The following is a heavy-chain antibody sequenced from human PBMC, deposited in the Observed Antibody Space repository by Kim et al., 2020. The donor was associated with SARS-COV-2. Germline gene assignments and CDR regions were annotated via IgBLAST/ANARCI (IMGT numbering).Heavy chain of an antibody. D-gene: IGHD1-20*01. J-gene: IGHJ6*02. V-gene: IGHV3-33*01. Sequence: GGSLRLSCAASGFTFSSYGMHWVRQAPGKGLEWVAVIWYDGSNKYYADSVKGRFTISRDNSKNTLYLQMNSLRAEDTAVYYCARGLTGTTPSYYYYGMDVWGQGTTVTVSS. CDR2: IWYDGSNK. CDR1: GFTFSSYG. CDR3: ARGLTGTTPSYYYYGMDV.